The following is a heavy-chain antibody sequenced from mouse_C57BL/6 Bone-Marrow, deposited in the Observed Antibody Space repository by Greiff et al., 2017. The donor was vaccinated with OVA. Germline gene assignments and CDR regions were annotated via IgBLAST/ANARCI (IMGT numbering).Heavy chain of an antibody. D-gene: IGHD1-1*01. V-gene: IGHV3-6*01. CDR2: ISYDGSN. CDR1: GYSITSGYY. CDR3: ATKVDYYAMDY. Sequence: EVQLVESGPGLVKPSQSLSLTCSVTGYSITSGYYWNWIRQFPGNKLEWMGYISYDGSNNYNPSLKNRISITRDTSKNQFFLKLNSVTTEDTATYYCATKVDYYAMDYWGQGTSVTVSS. J-gene: IGHJ4*01.